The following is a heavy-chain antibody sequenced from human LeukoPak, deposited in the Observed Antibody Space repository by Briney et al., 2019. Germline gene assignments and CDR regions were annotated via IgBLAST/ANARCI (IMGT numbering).Heavy chain of an antibody. V-gene: IGHV3-53*04. D-gene: IGHD4/OR15-4a*01. CDR1: GFTVSSNY. CDR3: ATSYRPGTIYYGMDV. J-gene: IGHJ6*02. Sequence: GGSLRLSCAASGFTVSSNYMSWVRQAPGKGLEGVSVIYSGGSTYYADSVKGRFTISRHNSKNTLYLQMNSLRAEDTAVYYCATSYRPGTIYYGMDVWGQGTTVTVSS. CDR2: IYSGGST.